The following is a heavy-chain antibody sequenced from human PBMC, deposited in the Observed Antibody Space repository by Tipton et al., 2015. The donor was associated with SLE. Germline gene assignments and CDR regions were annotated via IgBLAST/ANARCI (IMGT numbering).Heavy chain of an antibody. V-gene: IGHV4-34*01. D-gene: IGHD3-10*01. CDR1: GGSFSGYY. Sequence: TLSLTCAVYGGSFSGYYWSWIRQPPGKGLEWIGEINHSGSTNYNPSLKSRVTISVDTSKNQFSLKLSSVTAADTAVYYCARELEYYYGSGSYSYWYFDLWSRGTLVTVSS. J-gene: IGHJ2*01. CDR2: INHSGST. CDR3: ARELEYYYGSGSYSYWYFDL.